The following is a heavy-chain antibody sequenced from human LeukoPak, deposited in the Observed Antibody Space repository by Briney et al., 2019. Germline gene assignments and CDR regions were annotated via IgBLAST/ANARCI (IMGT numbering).Heavy chain of an antibody. J-gene: IGHJ5*02. V-gene: IGHV3-73*01. Sequence: GGSLKLSCAASGFTFSDSAIHWVRQASGKGLEWVGRMRDKGYGHATAYAASVKGRFTLSRDDSKNTAYLQMNSLKTEATALYYCTTPNEGNWFDPWGQGTLVTVSS. D-gene: IGHD2-8*01. CDR2: MRDKGYGHAT. CDR1: GFTFSDSA. CDR3: TTPNEGNWFDP.